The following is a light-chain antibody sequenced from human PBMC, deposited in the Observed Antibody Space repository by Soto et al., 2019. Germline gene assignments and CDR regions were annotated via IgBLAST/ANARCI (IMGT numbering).Light chain of an antibody. CDR3: QQRFNWPGLT. J-gene: IGKJ4*01. V-gene: IGKV3-11*01. CDR2: DAS. CDR1: QSVNTF. Sequence: EIVLTQSPATLSSSPGERATLSCRASQSVNTFLAWYQQKPGQAPRLLISDASNRATGIPARFSGSGSGTDFTLTISSLEPEDFAVYYCQQRFNWPGLTFGGGTKVEIK.